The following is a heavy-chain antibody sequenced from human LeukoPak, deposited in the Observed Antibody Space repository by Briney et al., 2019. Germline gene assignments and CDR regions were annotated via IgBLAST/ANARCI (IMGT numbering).Heavy chain of an antibody. Sequence: GGSLKISCKGSGYRFTTYWIAWVRQMPGKGLEWMGIIYPGDSDIRYSPSFQGQVTISADKSINTAYLQWSSLRASDTAMYYCARSNNWYDYWGQGTLVTVSS. CDR3: ARSNNWYDY. V-gene: IGHV5-51*01. CDR2: IYPGDSDI. J-gene: IGHJ5*01. CDR1: GYRFTTYW.